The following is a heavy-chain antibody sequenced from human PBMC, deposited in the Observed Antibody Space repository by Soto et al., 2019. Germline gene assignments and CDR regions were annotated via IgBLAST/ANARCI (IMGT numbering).Heavy chain of an antibody. CDR1: GGSISSYY. Sequence: SETLSLTCTVSGGSISSYYWSWIRQPPGKGLEWIGYIYYSGSTNYNPSLKSRVTISVDTSKNQFSLKLSSVTAADTAVYYCARDHLWFGPGFDPWGQGTLVTVSS. V-gene: IGHV4-59*01. J-gene: IGHJ5*02. CDR2: IYYSGST. D-gene: IGHD3-10*01. CDR3: ARDHLWFGPGFDP.